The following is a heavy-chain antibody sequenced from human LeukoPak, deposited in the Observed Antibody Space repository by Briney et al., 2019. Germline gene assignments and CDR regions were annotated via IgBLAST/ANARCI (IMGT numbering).Heavy chain of an antibody. V-gene: IGHV1-18*01. D-gene: IGHD6-13*01. CDR2: ISAYNGNT. J-gene: IGHJ6*02. CDR1: GYTFTSYG. CDR3: ARDPGIAAAGSYYYYYGMDV. Sequence: ASVKVSCKASGYTFTSYGISWVRQAPGQGLEWMGWISAYNGNTNYAQKFQGRVTMTTDTSTSTAYMELRSLRSDDTAVYYCARDPGIAAAGSYYYYYGMDVWGQGTTVTVSS.